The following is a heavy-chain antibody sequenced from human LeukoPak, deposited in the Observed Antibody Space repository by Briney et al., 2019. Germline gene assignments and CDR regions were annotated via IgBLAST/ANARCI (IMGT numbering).Heavy chain of an antibody. V-gene: IGHV4-30-4*07. CDR2: IYYSGST. CDR3: ARSHLTAAGFDY. J-gene: IGHJ4*02. Sequence: SQTLSLTCAVSGRSISSGGYSWSWIRQPPGKGLEWIGYIYYSGSTYYNPSLKSRVTISVDTSKSQFSLKLSSVTAADTAVYYCARSHLTAAGFDYWGQGTLVTVSS. CDR1: GRSISSGGYS. D-gene: IGHD2-2*01.